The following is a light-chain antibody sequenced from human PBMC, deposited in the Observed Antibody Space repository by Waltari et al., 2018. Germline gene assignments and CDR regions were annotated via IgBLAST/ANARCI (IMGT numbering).Light chain of an antibody. J-gene: IGKJ2*01. CDR3: QQANSFPYT. V-gene: IGKV1D-12*01. CDR2: AAA. Sequence: DIQMTQSPSSVSAFVGDTVTITCRASQDISTWLTWYQQKPGKAPKLRIFAAASLQIGVPSRFSGSGSGTEFTLTITSLQPEDFATYYCQQANSFPYTFGPGTKVEI. CDR1: QDISTW.